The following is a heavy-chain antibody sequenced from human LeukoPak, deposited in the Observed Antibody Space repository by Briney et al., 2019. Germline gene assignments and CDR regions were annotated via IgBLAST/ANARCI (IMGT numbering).Heavy chain of an antibody. CDR1: GYTLTELS. J-gene: IGHJ6*03. CDR2: FDPEDGET. CDR3: ARAAVDTAMVKFGLYYYYYMDV. Sequence: ASVKVSCKVSGYTLTELSMHWVRQAPGKGLEWMGGFDPEDGETIYAQKFQGRVTMTEDTSTDTAYMELSRLGSDDTAVYYCARAAVDTAMVKFGLYYYYYMDVWGKGTTVTVSS. V-gene: IGHV1-24*01. D-gene: IGHD5-18*01.